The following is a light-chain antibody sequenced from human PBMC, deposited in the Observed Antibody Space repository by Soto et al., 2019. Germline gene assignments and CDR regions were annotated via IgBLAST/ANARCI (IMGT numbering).Light chain of an antibody. Sequence: QSALTQPASVSGSPGQSITISCTGTSSDVGSYNYVSWYQQHQGEAPKVMIYDVSSRPSGVSTRFSGSKSGNTASLTISGLQAEDEAQYYCSSRTSATTVVFGGGTKVTVL. CDR2: DVS. CDR3: SSRTSATTVV. J-gene: IGLJ3*02. CDR1: SSDVGSYNY. V-gene: IGLV2-14*03.